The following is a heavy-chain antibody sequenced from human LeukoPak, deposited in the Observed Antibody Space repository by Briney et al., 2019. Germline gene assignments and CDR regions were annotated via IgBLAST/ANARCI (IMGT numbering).Heavy chain of an antibody. J-gene: IGHJ4*02. CDR2: IIPIFGTA. V-gene: IGHV1-69*05. Sequence: SVKVSCKASGGTFSSYAISWVRQAPGQGLEWMGRIIPIFGTANYAQKFQGRVTITTDESTSTAYMELSSLRSEDTAVYYCARTGYGGNQGDFDYWGQGTLVTVSS. CDR3: ARTGYGGNQGDFDY. D-gene: IGHD4-23*01. CDR1: GGTFSSYA.